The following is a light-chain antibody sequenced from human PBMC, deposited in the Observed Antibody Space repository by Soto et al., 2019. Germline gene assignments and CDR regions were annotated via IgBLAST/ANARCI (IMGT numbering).Light chain of an antibody. CDR1: SSNIGTYT. CDR3: ASWDDNLNGEV. CDR2: TDY. V-gene: IGLV1-44*01. J-gene: IGLJ3*02. Sequence: QSVLTQPPSASGTPGQRVTISCSGTSSNIGTYTVNWYQQLPGTAPKLLIYTDYQRPSGVPDRFSGSKSGTSASLAINGLHSEDEADYYCASWDDNLNGEVFGGGTQLTVL.